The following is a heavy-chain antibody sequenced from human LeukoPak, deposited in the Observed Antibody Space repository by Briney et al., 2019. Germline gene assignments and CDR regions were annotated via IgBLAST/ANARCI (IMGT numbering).Heavy chain of an antibody. CDR3: SREHARELLPDW. V-gene: IGHV3-21*03. D-gene: IGHD1-26*01. J-gene: IGHJ4*02. CDR2: ISSSSSYI. Sequence: GGSLRLSCAASGFTFSSYSMNWVRQAPGTGLEWVSFISSSSSYINYADSVKGRFIISRDNAKNSLYLQMNSLRARATAVYYSSREHARELLPDWWGEGTLVTVSS. CDR1: GFTFSSYS.